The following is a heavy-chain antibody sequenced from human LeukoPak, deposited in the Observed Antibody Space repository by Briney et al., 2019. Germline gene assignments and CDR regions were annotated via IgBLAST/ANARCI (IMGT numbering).Heavy chain of an antibody. V-gene: IGHV1-18*01. D-gene: IGHD3-10*01. CDR3: ARVERALLWFGELLQKRNWFDP. CDR2: ISAYNGNT. J-gene: IGHJ5*02. Sequence: ASVKVSCKASGYTFTGYGISWVRQAPGQGLEWMGWISAYNGNTNYAQKLQGRVTMTTDTSTSTAYMELRSLRSDDTAVYYCARVERALLWFGELLQKRNWFDPWGQGTLVTVSS. CDR1: GYTFTGYG.